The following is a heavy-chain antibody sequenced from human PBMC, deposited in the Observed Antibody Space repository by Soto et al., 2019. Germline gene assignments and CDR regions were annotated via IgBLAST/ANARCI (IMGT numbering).Heavy chain of an antibody. J-gene: IGHJ3*02. CDR2: IYYSGST. CDR3: ARPLSYYDILTGRPSFDAFDI. V-gene: IGHV4-39*01. CDR1: GGSISSSSYY. Sequence: SETLSLTCTVSGGSISSSSYYWGWIRQPPGKGLEWIGSIYYSGSTYYNPSLKSRVTISVDTSKNQFSLKLSSVTAADTAVYYCARPLSYYDILTGRPSFDAFDIWGQGTMVTVSS. D-gene: IGHD3-9*01.